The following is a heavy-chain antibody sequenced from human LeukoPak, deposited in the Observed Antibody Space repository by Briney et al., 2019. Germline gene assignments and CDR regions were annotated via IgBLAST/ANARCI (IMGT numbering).Heavy chain of an antibody. J-gene: IGHJ5*02. V-gene: IGHV4-31*03. CDR3: ARGSVRRYYGDYYNWFDP. D-gene: IGHD4-17*01. Sequence: PSQTLSLTCTVSGGSINNGGYYWSWIRQHPGKGLEWIGYIYYSGSSYYNPSLRSRVTISVDTSKNHFSLKLSSVTAADTAVYYCARGSVRRYYGDYYNWFDPWGQGTLVTVSS. CDR1: GGSINNGGYY. CDR2: IYYSGSS.